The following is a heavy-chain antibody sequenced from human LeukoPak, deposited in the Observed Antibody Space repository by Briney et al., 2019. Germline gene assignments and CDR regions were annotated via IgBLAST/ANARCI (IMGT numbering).Heavy chain of an antibody. CDR3: ARGSGGLELRGYYFDY. J-gene: IGHJ4*02. V-gene: IGHV4-30-2*01. D-gene: IGHD1-7*01. CDR1: GGSISSGGYS. Sequence: PSQTLSLTCAVSGGSISSGGYSWSWIRQPPGKGLEWIGEINHSGSTNYNPSLKSRVTISVDTSKSQFSLKLSSVTAADTAVYYCARGSGGLELRGYYFDYWGQGTLVTVPS. CDR2: INHSGST.